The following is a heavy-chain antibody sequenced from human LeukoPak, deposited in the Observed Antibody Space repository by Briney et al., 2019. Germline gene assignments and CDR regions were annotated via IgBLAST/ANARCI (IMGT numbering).Heavy chain of an antibody. D-gene: IGHD3-16*02. V-gene: IGHV1-2*06. J-gene: IGHJ4*01. CDR3: ARLSRLEPLHN. CDR2: INPISGGT. Sequence: ASVKVSCKASGYSFTTYYIHGVRQAPGHGLEWMGRINPISGGTDFAQKFRGRVTMTRDTSNNTAYMELSSLRFDDTAVYYCARLSRLEPLHNWGQGTQVTVSS. CDR1: GYSFTTYY.